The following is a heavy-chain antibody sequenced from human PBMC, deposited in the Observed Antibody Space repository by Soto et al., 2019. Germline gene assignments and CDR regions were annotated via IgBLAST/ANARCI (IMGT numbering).Heavy chain of an antibody. D-gene: IGHD3-10*01. J-gene: IGHJ4*02. CDR2: ISWNSNTI. CDR1: GFTFDDYA. CDR3: AKDTNSGGPAPIGY. Sequence: GGSLRLSCAASGFTFDDYAMHWVRQAPGKGLEWVSRISWNSNTIVYADSVKGRFTISRDNAENSLYLQMNSLRVEDTAMYYCAKDTNSGGPAPIGYWGQGTMVTVSS. V-gene: IGHV3-9*01.